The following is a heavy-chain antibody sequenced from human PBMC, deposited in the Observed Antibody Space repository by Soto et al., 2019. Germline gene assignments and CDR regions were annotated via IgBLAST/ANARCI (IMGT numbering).Heavy chain of an antibody. CDR1: GFTFRTYA. Sequence: GSLRLSCAASGFTFRTYAMHWVRQAPGKGLEWVAVISYDGSNTYYADSVKGRFTISRDSSKNTLYLQMNSLRTEDSAVYYCARDSETNGYSYDYFDYWGQGTLVTVSS. J-gene: IGHJ4*02. V-gene: IGHV3-30*04. CDR2: ISYDGSNT. CDR3: ARDSETNGYSYDYFDY. D-gene: IGHD5-18*01.